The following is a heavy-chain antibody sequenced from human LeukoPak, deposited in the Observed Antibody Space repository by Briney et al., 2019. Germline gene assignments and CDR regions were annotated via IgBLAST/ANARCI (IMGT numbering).Heavy chain of an antibody. D-gene: IGHD1-14*01. CDR3: ARAFTAGDDY. CDR2: LSYDGSNK. Sequence: GGSLRLSCAASGFTFSTYGMHWVRQAPGKGLEWVAVLSYDGSNKYYADSVKGRFAISRDNSKNTLYLQMNSLRAEDTAVYYCARAFTAGDDYWGQGTLVTVSS. V-gene: IGHV3-33*05. CDR1: GFTFSTYG. J-gene: IGHJ4*02.